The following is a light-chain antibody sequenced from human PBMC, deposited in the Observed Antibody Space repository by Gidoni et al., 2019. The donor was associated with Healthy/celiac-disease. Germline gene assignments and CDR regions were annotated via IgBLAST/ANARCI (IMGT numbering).Light chain of an antibody. V-gene: IGLV1-51*01. J-gene: IGLJ2*01. Sequence: QSVLTQPSSVSAAPGQKVTISCSGSSSNIGNNYVSWYQQLPGTAPKLLIYDNNKRPSGIPARFSGSKSGTSATLGITGLQTGDEADYYCGTWDSSLSAVVFGGGTKLTVL. CDR2: DNN. CDR3: GTWDSSLSAVV. CDR1: SSNIGNNY.